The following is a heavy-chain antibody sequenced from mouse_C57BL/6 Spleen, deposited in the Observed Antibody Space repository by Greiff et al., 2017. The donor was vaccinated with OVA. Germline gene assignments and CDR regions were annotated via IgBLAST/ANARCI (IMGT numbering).Heavy chain of an antibody. CDR3: ARSPYGNYDYLDY. Sequence: QVQLQQPGAELVKPGASVKLSCKASGYTFTGYWMHWVKQRPGQGLEWIGKIHPNSGSTNYNEKFKSKATLTVDKSSSTAYMQLSSLTSEDSAVYYGARSPYGNYDYLDYWGQGTTLTVSS. CDR2: IHPNSGST. D-gene: IGHD2-1*01. V-gene: IGHV1-64*01. CDR1: GYTFTGYW. J-gene: IGHJ2*01.